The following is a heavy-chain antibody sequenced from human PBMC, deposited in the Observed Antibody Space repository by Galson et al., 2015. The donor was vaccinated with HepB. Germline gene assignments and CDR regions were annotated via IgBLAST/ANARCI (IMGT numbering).Heavy chain of an antibody. V-gene: IGHV1-18*01. CDR2: ISAYNGNT. CDR3: ATDLGYCSSTSCYVPWDY. J-gene: IGHJ4*02. D-gene: IGHD2-2*01. CDR1: GYTFTSYG. Sequence: SVKVSCKASGYTFTSYGISWVRQAPGQGLEWMGWISAYNGNTNYAQKLQGRVTMTTDTSTSSAYMELSSLRSEDTAVYYCATDLGYCSSTSCYVPWDYWGQGTLVTVSP.